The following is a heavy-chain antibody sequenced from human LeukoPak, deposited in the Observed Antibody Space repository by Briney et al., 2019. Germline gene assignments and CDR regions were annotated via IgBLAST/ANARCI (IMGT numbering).Heavy chain of an antibody. D-gene: IGHD6-19*01. Sequence: SETLSLTCSVSGGLITSTIHYWAWIRQPPGQGLEWIASMYYNGITYYNASLESRVTMSVDKSRNQFSLRLSSVSAADTSVYYCARQPTVKRGAVAANFDYWGQGTLVTVSS. V-gene: IGHV4-39*01. CDR1: GGLITSTIHY. J-gene: IGHJ4*02. CDR2: MYYNGIT. CDR3: ARQPTVKRGAVAANFDY.